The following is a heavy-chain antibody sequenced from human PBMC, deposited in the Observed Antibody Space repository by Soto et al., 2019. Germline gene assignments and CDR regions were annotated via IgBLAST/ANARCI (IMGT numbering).Heavy chain of an antibody. V-gene: IGHV5-51*01. CDR1: GYSLTNNW. D-gene: IGHD1-26*01. Sequence: GESLKISCQGSGYSLTNNWIGLCRQMPGKGLEWMGIIFPADSDTRSSPSFQGQVTISAAKSISTAYLQWSSLKASDTAMFYCARHGRAFDIWGQRTMVTVSS. CDR3: ARHGRAFDI. CDR2: IFPADSDT. J-gene: IGHJ3*02.